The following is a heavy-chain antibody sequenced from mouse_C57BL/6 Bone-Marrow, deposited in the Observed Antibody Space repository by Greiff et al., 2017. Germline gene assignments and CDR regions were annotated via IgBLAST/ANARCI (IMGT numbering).Heavy chain of an antibody. CDR1: GYTFTDYY. CDR3: AYYGSSYDY. CDR2: IYPGSGNT. V-gene: IGHV1-76*01. Sequence: QVQLQQSGAELVRPGASVKLSCKASGYTFTDYYINWVKQRPGQGLEWIARIYPGSGNTYYNEKFKGKATLTAEKSSSTAYMQLSSLTSEDSAVYFGAYYGSSYDYWGQGTTLTVSS. D-gene: IGHD1-1*01. J-gene: IGHJ2*01.